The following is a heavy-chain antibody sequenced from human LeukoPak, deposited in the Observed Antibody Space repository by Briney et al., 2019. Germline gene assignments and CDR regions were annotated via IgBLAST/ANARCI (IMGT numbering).Heavy chain of an antibody. J-gene: IGHJ4*02. CDR1: GYTFTSYD. CDR3: ARGHTVSSGSYVY. Sequence: ASVKVSCKASGYTFTSYDINWVRQATGQGLEGMGWMNPNSGNTGYAQRFQGRVTMTRNPAISTAYMELSSLRSEDTAVYHCARGHTVSSGSYVYWGQGTLGTVSA. D-gene: IGHD1-26*01. V-gene: IGHV1-8*01. CDR2: MNPNSGNT.